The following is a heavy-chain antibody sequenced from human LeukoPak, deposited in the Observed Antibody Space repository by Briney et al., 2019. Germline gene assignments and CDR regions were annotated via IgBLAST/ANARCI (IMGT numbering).Heavy chain of an antibody. J-gene: IGHJ4*02. CDR2: IRKNTNSYTT. Sequence: GGSLRLSCAASGFTFSAHYMDWVRQAPGKGLEWVGRIRKNTNSYTTEYAASVKGRFTISRDDSKNSLYLQMNSLKTEDTAVYYCVRVDSSGCRGFDYWGQGTLVTVSS. CDR3: VRVDSSGCRGFDY. V-gene: IGHV3-72*01. D-gene: IGHD3-22*01. CDR1: GFTFSAHY.